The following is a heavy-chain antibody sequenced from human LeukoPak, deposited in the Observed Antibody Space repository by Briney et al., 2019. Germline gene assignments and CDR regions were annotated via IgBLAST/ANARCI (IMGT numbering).Heavy chain of an antibody. CDR3: AREVVSSPSYFDS. Sequence: GGSLRLSCTASKFTFSHYGMQWVRQAPGKGLEWVAVISYDGDDGSNIYYADSVKGRFTISRDNSKSTLYLQMNSLRPEDTAVYYCAREVVSSPSYFDSWGQGTLVTVSS. CDR2: ISYDGDDGSNI. J-gene: IGHJ4*02. D-gene: IGHD2-15*01. CDR1: KFTFSHYG. V-gene: IGHV3-30*03.